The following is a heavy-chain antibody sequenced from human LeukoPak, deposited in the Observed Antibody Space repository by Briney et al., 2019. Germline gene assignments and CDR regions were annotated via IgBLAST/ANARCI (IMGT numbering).Heavy chain of an antibody. Sequence: PSETLSLTCTVSGGSISSYYWSWIRQPPGKGLEWIGYIYYSGSTNYNPSLKSRVTISVDTSKNQFSLKLSSVTAADTAVYYCARDLLGEGLLRYFDYWGQGTLVTVSS. J-gene: IGHJ4*02. D-gene: IGHD4-17*01. CDR2: IYYSGST. V-gene: IGHV4-59*01. CDR3: ARDLLGEGLLRYFDY. CDR1: GGSISSYY.